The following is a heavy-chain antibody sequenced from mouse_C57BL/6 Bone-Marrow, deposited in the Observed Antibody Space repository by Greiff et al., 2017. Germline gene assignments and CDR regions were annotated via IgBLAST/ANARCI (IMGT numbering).Heavy chain of an antibody. CDR3: ARVADYGSSFDY. CDR2: IDPSDSYT. V-gene: IGHV1-59*01. D-gene: IGHD1-1*01. Sequence: QVQLQQPGAELVRPGTSVTLSCKASGYTFTSYWMHWVKQRPGQGLEWIGVIDPSDSYTNYNQKFKGKATLTVDTSSSTAYMQLSSLTSEDSAVYYCARVADYGSSFDYWGQGTTLTVSS. J-gene: IGHJ2*01. CDR1: GYTFTSYW.